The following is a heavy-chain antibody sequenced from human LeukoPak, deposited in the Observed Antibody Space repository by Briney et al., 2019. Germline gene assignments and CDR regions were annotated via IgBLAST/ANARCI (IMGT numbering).Heavy chain of an antibody. Sequence: SETLSLTCSVSGGSISSSDYHWGWIRQPPGKGLEWIGSIYYSGSTHYNPSLKSPVTISVDTSKNQFSLELSSVTAADTAVYYCASLRMLRGIVYWGQGTLVTVSS. CDR3: ASLRMLRGIVY. V-gene: IGHV4-39*01. D-gene: IGHD3-16*01. CDR2: IYYSGST. J-gene: IGHJ4*02. CDR1: GGSISSSDYH.